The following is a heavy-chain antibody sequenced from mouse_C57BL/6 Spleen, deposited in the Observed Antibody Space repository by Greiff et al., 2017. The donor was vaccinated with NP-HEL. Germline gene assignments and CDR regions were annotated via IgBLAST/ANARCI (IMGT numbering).Heavy chain of an antibody. Sequence: EVQRVESGGGLVKPGGSLKLSCAASGFTFSDYGMHWVRQAPEKGLEWVAYISSGSSTIYYADTVKGRFTISRDNAKNTLFLQMTSLRSEDTAMYYCARGRALLWLRNAMDYWGQGTSVTVSS. CDR2: ISSGSSTI. V-gene: IGHV5-17*01. CDR1: GFTFSDYG. J-gene: IGHJ4*01. D-gene: IGHD2-2*01. CDR3: ARGRALLWLRNAMDY.